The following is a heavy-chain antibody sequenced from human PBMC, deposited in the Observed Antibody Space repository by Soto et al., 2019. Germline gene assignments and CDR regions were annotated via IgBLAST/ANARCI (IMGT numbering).Heavy chain of an antibody. J-gene: IGHJ4*02. CDR3: GKVLVGATGHTDSDS. D-gene: IGHD2-15*01. CDR1: GGSIYRSGYY. Sequence: SETLSLTCTVSGGSIYRSGYYWGWIRQPPGRGLEWIGNIDYNGVTYSNPSLKSRVSISRDTSKNQFSLKLTSVTAADTALYYCGKVLVGATGHTDSDSWGPGTLVTVSS. V-gene: IGHV4-39*01. CDR2: IDYNGVT.